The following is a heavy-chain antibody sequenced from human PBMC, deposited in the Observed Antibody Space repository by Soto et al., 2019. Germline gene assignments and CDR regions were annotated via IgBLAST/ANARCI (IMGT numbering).Heavy chain of an antibody. D-gene: IGHD6-25*01. CDR2: INHSGSN. Sequence: LTCSVHGGSFSGSYLSWVRQPPGKGLEWIGEINHSGSNDYNPSLKSRVTISLDTSKNQFSLKPTSVTAADTAVYYCARYAGAKCGSPWGQGTKVTVSS. CDR1: GGSFSGSY. J-gene: IGHJ6*02. CDR3: ARYAGAKCGSP. V-gene: IGHV4-34*01.